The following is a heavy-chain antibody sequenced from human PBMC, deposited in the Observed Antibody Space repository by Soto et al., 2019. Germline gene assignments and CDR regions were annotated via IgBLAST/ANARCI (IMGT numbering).Heavy chain of an antibody. D-gene: IGHD3-3*01. CDR1: GGSISSSSYY. J-gene: IGHJ6*03. CDR2: IYYSGST. V-gene: IGHV4-39*01. CDR3: ARHTWYYDFWSGYRENYYYYMDV. Sequence: SETLSLTCTVSGGSISSSSYYWGWIRQPPGKGLEWIGSIYYSGSTYYNPSLKSRVTISVDTSKNQFSLKLSSVTAADTAVYYCARHTWYYDFWSGYRENYYYYMDVWGKGTTVS.